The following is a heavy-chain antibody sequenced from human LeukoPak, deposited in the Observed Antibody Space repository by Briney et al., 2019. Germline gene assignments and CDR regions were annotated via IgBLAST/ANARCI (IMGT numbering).Heavy chain of an antibody. CDR3: ARGGTAMVMLSPKDDY. J-gene: IGHJ4*02. Sequence: KPGGSLRLSCAASGFTFSSYGMNWVRQAPGKGLEWVSSISSSSSYIYYADSVKGRFTISRDNAKNSLYLQMNSLRAEDTAVYYCARGGTAMVMLSPKDDYWGQGTLVTVSS. CDR1: GFTFSSYG. D-gene: IGHD5-18*01. V-gene: IGHV3-21*01. CDR2: ISSSSSYI.